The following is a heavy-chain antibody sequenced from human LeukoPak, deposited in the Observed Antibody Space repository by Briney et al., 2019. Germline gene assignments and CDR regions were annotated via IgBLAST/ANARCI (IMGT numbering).Heavy chain of an antibody. CDR1: GGSISSDY. CDR2: YYSGTT. J-gene: IGHJ5*02. Sequence: SETLSLTCTVSGGSISSDYWSWIRQPPGKGLEWIGIYYSGTTKHNPSLKSRVTISVDASKNQFSLKLSSVTAADTAMYYCARHKRASSTDWFDPWGQGTLVTVSA. V-gene: IGHV4-59*08. CDR3: ARHKRASSTDWFDP. D-gene: IGHD6-6*01.